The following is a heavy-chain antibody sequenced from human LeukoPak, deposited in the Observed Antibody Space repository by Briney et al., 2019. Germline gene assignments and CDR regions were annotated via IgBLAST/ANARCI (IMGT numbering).Heavy chain of an antibody. CDR3: TKVRSGSSNWALRVFDY. D-gene: IGHD4-11*01. CDR1: GFTFNNEA. CDR2: ICPGGGTT. J-gene: IGHJ4*02. V-gene: IGHV3-23*01. Sequence: GGSLRLSCAVSGFTFNNEAMGWVRPPRGGGLKGVSTICPGGGTTYYAESMKGRFTISRDNSKSTLYLEMNSLRVEDTAVYYCTKVRSGSSNWALRVFDYWGQGALVTVSS.